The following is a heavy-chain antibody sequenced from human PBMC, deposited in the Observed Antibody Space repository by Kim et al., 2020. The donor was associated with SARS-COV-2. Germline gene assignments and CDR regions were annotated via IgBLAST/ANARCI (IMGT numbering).Heavy chain of an antibody. D-gene: IGHD6-13*01. CDR1: GFTFSIYS. Sequence: GGSLRLSCAASGFTFSIYSMNWVRQAPGKGLEWVSSISSSGTYIYYADSVQGRFTISRDNAKNSLYLQMNNLRAEDTAMYYCARECPSPSSSCPPWGPGTLVTVSS. V-gene: IGHV3-21*01. CDR2: ISSSGTYI. J-gene: IGHJ5*02. CDR3: ARECPSPSSSCPP.